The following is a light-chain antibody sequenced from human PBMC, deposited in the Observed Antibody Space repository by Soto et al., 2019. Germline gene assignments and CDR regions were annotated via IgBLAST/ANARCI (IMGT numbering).Light chain of an antibody. V-gene: IGKV3-20*01. J-gene: IGKJ4*01. Sequence: EIVLTQSPGTLSLSPGERATLSCSASQSVSSSYLAWYQQKPGQAPRLLIYGASSRATGIPDRFSGSGSGTDFTLTISRLEPEDFAVDYCQQYGSSPPLTFGGGTKVEIK. CDR1: QSVSSSY. CDR3: QQYGSSPPLT. CDR2: GAS.